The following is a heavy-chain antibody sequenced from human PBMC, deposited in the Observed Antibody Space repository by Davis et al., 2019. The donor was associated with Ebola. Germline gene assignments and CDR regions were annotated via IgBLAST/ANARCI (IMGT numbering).Heavy chain of an antibody. J-gene: IGHJ4*02. CDR1: GFTFSTYG. V-gene: IGHV3-30*02. D-gene: IGHD3-16*01. Sequence: GESLKISCAASGFTFSTYGMHWVRQAPGKGLEWVAVLWYDGSNKYYADSVKGRFTIPRDNSKNTLYLQMNSLRAEDTAVYYCAKAYLYGADYWGQGTLVTVSS. CDR3: AKAYLYGADY. CDR2: LWYDGSNK.